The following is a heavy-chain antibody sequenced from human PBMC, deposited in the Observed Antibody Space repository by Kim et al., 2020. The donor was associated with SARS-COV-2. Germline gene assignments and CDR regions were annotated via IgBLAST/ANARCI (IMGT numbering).Heavy chain of an antibody. D-gene: IGHD2-2*01. Sequence: DSVKGRFTISRDNAKNSLYLQMNSLRAEDTAVYYCARDLGVVVPAAWFDYWGQGTLVTVSS. J-gene: IGHJ4*02. V-gene: IGHV3-21*01. CDR3: ARDLGVVVPAAWFDY.